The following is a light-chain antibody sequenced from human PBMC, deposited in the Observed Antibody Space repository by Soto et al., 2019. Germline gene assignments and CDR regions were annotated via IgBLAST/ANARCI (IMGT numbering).Light chain of an antibody. CDR3: QQYNTYSPRNP. J-gene: IGKJ1*01. CDR2: KAS. Sequence: DIQMTQSPSTLSASVGDRVTITCRASQSISSWLAWYQQKPGKAPKLLIYKASSLESGVPSRFSGSGSGTEFTLTISSLQPDDFATYYCQQYNTYSPRNPFGQGTKADIK. CDR1: QSISSW. V-gene: IGKV1-5*03.